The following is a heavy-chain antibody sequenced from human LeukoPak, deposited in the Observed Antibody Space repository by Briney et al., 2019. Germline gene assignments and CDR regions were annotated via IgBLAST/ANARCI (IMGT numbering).Heavy chain of an antibody. CDR3: AKDRGSGWP. D-gene: IGHD6-19*01. V-gene: IGHV3-23*01. CDR1: GFTFSNYA. Sequence: GGSLRLSCVASGFTFSNYAMSWVRQAPGKGLDWVSGITNNGGTTYYGDSVKGRFTISRDNSENTLYLQMNSLRADDTAVYYCAKDRGSGWPWGQGTLVTVSS. CDR2: ITNNGGTT. J-gene: IGHJ4*02.